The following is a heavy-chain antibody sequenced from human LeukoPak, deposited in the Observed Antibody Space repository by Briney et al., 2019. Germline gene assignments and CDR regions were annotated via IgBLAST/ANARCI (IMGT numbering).Heavy chain of an antibody. D-gene: IGHD3-10*01. J-gene: IGHJ4*02. CDR2: IIPIFGTA. V-gene: IGHV1-69*13. CDR3: ARDPRTMVRGVPAALRY. Sequence: SVKVSCKASGGTFSSYAISWVRQAPGQGLEWMGGIIPIFGTANYAQKFQGRVTITADESTSSAYMELSSLRSEDTAVYYCARDPRTMVRGVPAALRYWGQGTLVTVSS. CDR1: GGTFSSYA.